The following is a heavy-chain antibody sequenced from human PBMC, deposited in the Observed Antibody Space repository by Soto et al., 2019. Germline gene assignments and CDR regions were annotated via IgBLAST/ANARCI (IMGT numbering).Heavy chain of an antibody. Sequence: QVQLVQSGAEVKKPGSSVKVSCKASGGTFSRYSISWVRQAPGQGLEWMGGIISVLGTANYAQKFQGRVTITADESTSTVYMELSILTSDDTAVYLCASCLVTTYFYYYGMDVWGQGTTVTVSS. D-gene: IGHD4-17*01. CDR1: GGTFSRYS. CDR2: IISVLGTA. CDR3: ASCLVTTYFYYYGMDV. J-gene: IGHJ6*02. V-gene: IGHV1-69*16.